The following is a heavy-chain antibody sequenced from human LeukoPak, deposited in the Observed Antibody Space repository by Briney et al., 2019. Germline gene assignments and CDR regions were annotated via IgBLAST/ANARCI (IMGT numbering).Heavy chain of an antibody. J-gene: IGHJ4*02. D-gene: IGHD7-27*01. Sequence: GGSLRLSCAASGFTFSSYWMSWVRQAPGKGLEWVANINQDGSEKFYVDSVKGRFTTSRDNPKKSLYLQMNNLRDEGTAVYYCARAYWGSVDYWGQGTLVTVSS. CDR1: GFTFSSYW. V-gene: IGHV3-7*03. CDR2: INQDGSEK. CDR3: ARAYWGSVDY.